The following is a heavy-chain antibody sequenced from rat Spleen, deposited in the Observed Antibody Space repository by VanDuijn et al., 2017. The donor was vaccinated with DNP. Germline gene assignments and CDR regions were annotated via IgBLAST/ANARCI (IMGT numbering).Heavy chain of an antibody. D-gene: IGHD1-4*01. J-gene: IGHJ2*01. CDR2: ISNTGDHT. V-gene: IGHV5-25*01. CDR3: AGRPPPTRGPFDY. CDR1: GFTFSDYY. Sequence: EVQLVESGGGLVQPGRSLKLSCAASGFTFSDYYMAWVRQAPTKGLEWVASISNTGDHTYYSDSVKGRLSLSRDNAKSTLYLQMDSLRSEDTATYYCAGRPPPTRGPFDYWGQGVTVTVSS.